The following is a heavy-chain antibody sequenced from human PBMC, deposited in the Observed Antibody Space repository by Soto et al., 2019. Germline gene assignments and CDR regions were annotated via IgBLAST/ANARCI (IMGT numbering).Heavy chain of an antibody. J-gene: IGHJ4*02. CDR2: IYSGGST. CDR3: AREGDSSGYYFPFAY. CDR1: GFTVSSNY. D-gene: IGHD3-22*01. Sequence: EVQLVESGGGLIQPGGSLRLSCAASGFTVSSNYMSWVRQAPGKGLEWVSVIYSGGSTYYADSVKGRFTISRDNSKNTLYLQMNSLRAEDTAVYYCAREGDSSGYYFPFAYWGQGTLVTVSS. V-gene: IGHV3-53*01.